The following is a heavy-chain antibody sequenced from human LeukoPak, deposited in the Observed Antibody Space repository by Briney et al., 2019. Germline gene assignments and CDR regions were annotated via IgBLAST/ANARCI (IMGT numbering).Heavy chain of an antibody. D-gene: IGHD1-26*01. Sequence: GGSLRLSCAASEFTFTNSAMTWVRQAPGKGLEWVSAISGSGDKIHYADSVKGRFTISRDNSKNTLYLQMNSLRVEDTAIYYCAKDWSCDYWGQRTLITVSS. CDR1: EFTFTNSA. CDR3: AKDWSCDY. CDR2: ISGSGDKI. J-gene: IGHJ4*02. V-gene: IGHV3-23*01.